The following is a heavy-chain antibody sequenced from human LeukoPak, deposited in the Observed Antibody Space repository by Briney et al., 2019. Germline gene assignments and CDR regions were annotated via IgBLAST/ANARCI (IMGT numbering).Heavy chain of an antibody. J-gene: IGHJ6*02. CDR3: ARDLVRYSGYDYSLHYGMDV. V-gene: IGHV1-2*02. Sequence: ASVKVSCKASGYTFTGYYMHWVRQAPGQGLEWMGWINPNSGGTNYAQKFQGRVTMTRDTPISTAYMELSRLRSDDTAVYYCARDLVRYSGYDYSLHYGMDVWGQGTTVTVSS. CDR2: INPNSGGT. CDR1: GYTFTGYY. D-gene: IGHD5-12*01.